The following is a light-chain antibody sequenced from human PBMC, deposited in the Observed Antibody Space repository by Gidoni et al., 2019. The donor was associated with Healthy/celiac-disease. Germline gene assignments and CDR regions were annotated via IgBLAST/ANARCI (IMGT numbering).Light chain of an antibody. CDR2: DAA. Sequence: ELVSTQSPATLSLSQGERATLSCRARRSVSSYLAWYQQQPGQAPRLLIYDAANRATSIPARFSGSGSATDFTLTTSSLEHEDFAVYYCRQRSNWPPWTFGQGTKVEIK. CDR1: RSVSSY. V-gene: IGKV3-11*01. J-gene: IGKJ1*01. CDR3: RQRSNWPPWT.